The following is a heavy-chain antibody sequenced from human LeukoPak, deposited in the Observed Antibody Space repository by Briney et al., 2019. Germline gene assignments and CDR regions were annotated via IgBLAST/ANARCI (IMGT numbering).Heavy chain of an antibody. D-gene: IGHD6-13*01. CDR1: GFTFSSYA. CDR3: ARENRGIAAALSPWFDP. V-gene: IGHV3-30*14. CDR2: TSYDGSNK. J-gene: IGHJ5*02. Sequence: PGGSLRLSCAASGFTFSSYAMHWVRQAPGKGLEWVAVTSYDGSNKYYADSVKGRFTISRDNSKNTLYLQMNSLRAEDTAVYYCARENRGIAAALSPWFDPWGQGTLVTVSS.